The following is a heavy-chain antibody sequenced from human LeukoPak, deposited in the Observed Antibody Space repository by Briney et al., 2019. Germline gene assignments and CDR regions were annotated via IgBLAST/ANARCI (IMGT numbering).Heavy chain of an antibody. V-gene: IGHV4-59*01. CDR1: GGSISSYY. Sequence: SETLSLTCTVSGGSISSYYWSWIRQPPGKGLEWIGYIYYSGSTNYNPSLKSRVTISVDTSKNQFSLKLSSVTAADTAVYYCARIGPGYDFWSGRNWFDPWGQGTLVTVSS. CDR3: ARIGPGYDFWSGRNWFDP. J-gene: IGHJ5*02. CDR2: IYYSGST. D-gene: IGHD3-3*01.